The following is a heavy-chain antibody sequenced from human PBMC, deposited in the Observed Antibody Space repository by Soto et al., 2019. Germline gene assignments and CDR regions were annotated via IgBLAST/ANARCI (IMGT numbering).Heavy chain of an antibody. CDR3: ARDSKYYYDSSGYRPFDY. D-gene: IGHD3-22*01. V-gene: IGHV3-7*03. Sequence: GGSLRLSCAASGFTFSSYWMSWVRQAPGKGLEWVANIKQDGSEKYYVDSVKGRFTISRDNAKNSLYLQMNSLRAEDTAVYYCARDSKYYYDSSGYRPFDYWGQGTLVTVSS. J-gene: IGHJ4*02. CDR1: GFTFSSYW. CDR2: IKQDGSEK.